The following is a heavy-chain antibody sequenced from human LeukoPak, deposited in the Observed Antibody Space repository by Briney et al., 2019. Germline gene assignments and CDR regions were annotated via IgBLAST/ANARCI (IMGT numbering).Heavy chain of an antibody. V-gene: IGHV3-23*01. Sequence: GESLTLSCAASGFTFSSYTLSWVRQAPGKGLEWVSAISGSGGSTYYADSVKGRFTMSRDNSKNTLYLQMNSLSAEDTAVYYCAKRQGIAAAGTGKYFDYWGQGNLVTVSS. J-gene: IGHJ4*02. CDR3: AKRQGIAAAGTGKYFDY. D-gene: IGHD6-13*01. CDR2: ISGSGGST. CDR1: GFTFSSYT.